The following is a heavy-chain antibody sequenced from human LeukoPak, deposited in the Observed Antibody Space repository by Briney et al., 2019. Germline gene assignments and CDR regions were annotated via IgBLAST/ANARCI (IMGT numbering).Heavy chain of an antibody. V-gene: IGHV1-18*04. J-gene: IGHJ4*02. Sequence: ASVKVSCKASGYTFTSYYMHWVRQAPGQGLEWMGWISAYNGHTNYAQKLQVRVTMTTDTSTTTAYMELRSLRSDDTAVYYCARVAPNRRYCSGGSCLNYFDYWGQGTLVTVSS. CDR1: GYTFTSYY. CDR2: ISAYNGHT. D-gene: IGHD2-15*01. CDR3: ARVAPNRRYCSGGSCLNYFDY.